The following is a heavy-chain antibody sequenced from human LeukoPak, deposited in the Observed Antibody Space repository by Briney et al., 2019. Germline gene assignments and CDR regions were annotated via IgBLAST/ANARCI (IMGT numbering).Heavy chain of an antibody. J-gene: IGHJ4*02. CDR2: ISGSGGST. V-gene: IGHV3-23*01. CDR1: GFTFSSYA. D-gene: IGHD4-23*01. Sequence: GGSLRLSCAASGFTFSSYAVSWVRQAPGKGLEWVSAISGSGGSTYYADSVKGRFTISRDNSKNTLYLQMNSLRAEDTAVYYCAKSGGNSDYFDYWGQGTLVTVSS. CDR3: AKSGGNSDYFDY.